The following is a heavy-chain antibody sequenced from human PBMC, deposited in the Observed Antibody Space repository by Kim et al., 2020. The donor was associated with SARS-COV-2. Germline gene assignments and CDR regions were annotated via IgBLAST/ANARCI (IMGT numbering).Heavy chain of an antibody. V-gene: IGHV1-2*02. D-gene: IGHD6-6*01. CDR1: GYTFTGYY. CDR2: INPNSGGT. CDR3: ARVRLQRGLAARPGGWFDP. J-gene: IGHJ5*02. Sequence: ASVKVSCKASGYTFTGYYMHWVRQAPGQGLEWMGWINPNSGGTNYAQKFQGRVTMTRDTSISTAYMELSRLRSDDTAVYYCARVRLQRGLAARPGGWFDPWGQGTLVTVS.